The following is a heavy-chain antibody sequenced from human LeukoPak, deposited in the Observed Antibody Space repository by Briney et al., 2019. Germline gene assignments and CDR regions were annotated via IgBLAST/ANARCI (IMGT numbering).Heavy chain of an antibody. CDR2: ISWDGGST. CDR1: GFTFDDYT. Sequence: GGSLRLSCAASGFTFDDYTMHWVRQAPGKGLEWVSLISWDGGSTYYADSVKGRFTISRDNAKNSLYLQMNSLRAEDTALYYCARVQSSSWFGSPDYWGQGTLVTVSS. D-gene: IGHD6-13*01. CDR3: ARVQSSSWFGSPDY. V-gene: IGHV3-43*01. J-gene: IGHJ4*02.